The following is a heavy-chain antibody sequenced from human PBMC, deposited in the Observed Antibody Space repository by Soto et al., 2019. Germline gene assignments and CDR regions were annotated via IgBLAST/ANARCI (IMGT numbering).Heavy chain of an antibody. J-gene: IGHJ5*02. CDR3: AREQEYSYVAGRWFDP. V-gene: IGHV1-69*01. Sequence: QVQLVQSGSEVKKPGSSVKVSCKASGGTFSSYAISWVRQAPVQGLEWMGGIIPIFGTANYAQKFQGRVTITADESTSTAYMELSSLRSEDTGVYYCAREQEYSYVAGRWFDPWGQGTLVTVSS. D-gene: IGHD5-18*01. CDR1: GGTFSSYA. CDR2: IIPIFGTA.